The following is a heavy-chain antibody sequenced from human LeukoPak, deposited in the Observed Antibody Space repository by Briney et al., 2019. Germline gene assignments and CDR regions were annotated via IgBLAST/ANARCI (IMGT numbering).Heavy chain of an antibody. J-gene: IGHJ6*03. CDR1: GGSFSGYY. CDR2: INHSGST. D-gene: IGHD3-22*01. V-gene: IGHV4-34*01. Sequence: SETLSLTCAAYGGSFSGYYWSWIRQPPGKGLEWIGEINHSGSTNYNPSLKSRVTISVDTSKNQFSLKLSSVTAADTAVYYCARSSSGYSHLQRYYIDVWGIRTTVTVSS. CDR3: ARSSSGYSHLQRYYIDV.